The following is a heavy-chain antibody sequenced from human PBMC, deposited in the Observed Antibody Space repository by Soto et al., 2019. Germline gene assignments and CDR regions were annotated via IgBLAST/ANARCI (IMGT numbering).Heavy chain of an antibody. J-gene: IGHJ5*02. CDR1: GFTFSSYE. V-gene: IGHV3-48*03. D-gene: IGHD1-26*01. Sequence: GGSLRLSCAASGFTFSSYEMNWVRQAPGKGLEWVSYISSSGSTIYYADSVKGRFTISRDNAKNSLYLQMNSLRAEDTAVYYCARSVGGGWFDPWGQGTLVTVS. CDR3: ARSVGGGWFDP. CDR2: ISSSGSTI.